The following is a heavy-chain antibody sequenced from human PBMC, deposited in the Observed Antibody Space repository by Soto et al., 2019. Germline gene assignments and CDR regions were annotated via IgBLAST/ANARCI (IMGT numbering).Heavy chain of an antibody. CDR3: ARESGYSSGEFDF. CDR2: IWYDGSSK. CDR1: GFTFSSYV. J-gene: IGHJ4*02. D-gene: IGHD6-19*01. V-gene: IGHV3-30-3*01. Sequence: QVQLVESGGGVVQPGRSLRLSCAASGFTFSSYVMHWVRQAPDKGLEWVALIWYDGSSKYYADSVKRRFTISRDNSRNTMYLQMNSLRAEDTAVYYCARESGYSSGEFDFWGQGALVTVSS.